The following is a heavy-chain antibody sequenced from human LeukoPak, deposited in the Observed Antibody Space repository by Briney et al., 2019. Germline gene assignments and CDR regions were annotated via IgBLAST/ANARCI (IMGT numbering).Heavy chain of an antibody. J-gene: IGHJ5*02. Sequence: SQTLSLTCAISGDSVSSNSAVWNWIRQFPSRGLEWLGRTYYRSKWYNDYAVSVKSRITINPDTSKNQFSLQLNSVTPEDTAVYYCAKGEQWLKVWFDPWGQGTLVTVSS. V-gene: IGHV6-1*01. D-gene: IGHD6-19*01. CDR2: TYYRSKWYN. CDR3: AKGEQWLKVWFDP. CDR1: GDSVSSNSAV.